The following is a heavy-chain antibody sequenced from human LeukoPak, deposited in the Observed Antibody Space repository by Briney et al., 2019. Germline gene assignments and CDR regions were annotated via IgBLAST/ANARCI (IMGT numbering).Heavy chain of an antibody. D-gene: IGHD3-16*01. CDR1: GGTFSSYA. CDR3: ARLGGDSTNAFDI. V-gene: IGHV1-69*05. J-gene: IGHJ3*02. CDR2: IIPIFGTA. Sequence: SVTVSFKASGGTFSSYAISWVRQAPGQGLEWMGRIIPIFGTANYAQKFQGRVTITTDESTSTAYMELSSLRSEDTAVYYCARLGGDSTNAFDIWGQGTMVTVSS.